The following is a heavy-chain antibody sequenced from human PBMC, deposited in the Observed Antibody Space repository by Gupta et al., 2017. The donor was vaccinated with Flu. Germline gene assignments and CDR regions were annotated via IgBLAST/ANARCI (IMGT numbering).Heavy chain of an antibody. CDR3: ARDGAGDCSGGSCYSWFDP. V-gene: IGHV3-74*01. J-gene: IGHJ5*02. Sequence: HWVSQGPGKGLVWGSRIKSDESSASYADAVKGRFTISRDNAKNTLYLQMNSLRAEDTAVYYCARDGAGDCSGGSCYSWFDPWGQGTRGTVSS. D-gene: IGHD2-15*01. CDR2: IKSDESSA.